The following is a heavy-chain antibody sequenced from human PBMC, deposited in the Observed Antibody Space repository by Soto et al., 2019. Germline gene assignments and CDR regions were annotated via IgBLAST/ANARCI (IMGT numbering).Heavy chain of an antibody. CDR1: GFTFSSYA. D-gene: IGHD6-13*01. V-gene: IGHV3-30-3*01. Sequence: QVQLVESGGGVVQPGRSLRLSCAASGFTFSSYAMHWVRQAPGKGLEWVAVISYDGSNKYYADSVKGRFTISRDNSKNTLYLQMNSLRAEDTAVYYCASLGYSSSWYGDYWGQGTLVTVSS. J-gene: IGHJ4*02. CDR3: ASLGYSSSWYGDY. CDR2: ISYDGSNK.